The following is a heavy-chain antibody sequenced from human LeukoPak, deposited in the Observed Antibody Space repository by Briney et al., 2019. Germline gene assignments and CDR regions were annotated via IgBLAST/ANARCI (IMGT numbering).Heavy chain of an antibody. CDR1: GGSFNGYY. Sequence: SETLSLTCADYGGSFNGYYWSWIRQHPGKGLEWIRYIYYSGSTYYNPSLKSRVTISVDTSKNQFSLKLSSVTAADTAVYYCARAPHLKFRSSSHNWFDPWGQGTLVTVSS. D-gene: IGHD6-6*01. J-gene: IGHJ5*02. V-gene: IGHV4-31*11. CDR3: ARAPHLKFRSSSHNWFDP. CDR2: IYYSGST.